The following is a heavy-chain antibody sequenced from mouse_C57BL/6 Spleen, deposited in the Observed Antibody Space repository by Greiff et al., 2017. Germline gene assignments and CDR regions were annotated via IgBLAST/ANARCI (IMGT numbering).Heavy chain of an antibody. Sequence: QVQLRQPGAELVRPGSSVKLSCKASGYTFTSYWMDWVKQRPGQGLEWIGNIYPSDSETHYNQKFKDKATLTVDKSSSTAYMQLSSLTSEDSAVYYCARDSGSDYWGQGTTLTVSS. CDR3: ARDSGSDY. CDR1: GYTFTSYW. D-gene: IGHD4-1*01. CDR2: IYPSDSET. J-gene: IGHJ2*01. V-gene: IGHV1-61*01.